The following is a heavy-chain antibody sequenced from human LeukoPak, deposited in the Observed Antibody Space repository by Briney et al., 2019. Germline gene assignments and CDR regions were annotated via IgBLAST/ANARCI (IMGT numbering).Heavy chain of an antibody. CDR1: GFTFTDYA. CDR2: IGSGHHT. J-gene: IGHJ6*04. V-gene: IGHV3-23*01. D-gene: IGHD4-17*01. Sequence: GGSLRLSCTASGFTFTDYAIMWVRQAPGKGLEWVSGIGSGHHTYYADSVRGRFTISRDNSGSTVYLQMNKLRPEDTGLYFCANANDYVDYGYPDVWGEGASVTVSS. CDR3: ANANDYVDYGYPDV.